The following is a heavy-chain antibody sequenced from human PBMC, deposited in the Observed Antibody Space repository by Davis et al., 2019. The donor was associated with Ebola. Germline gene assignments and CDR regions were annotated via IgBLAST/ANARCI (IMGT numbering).Heavy chain of an antibody. CDR3: AKDRDRITMIVVVGGIDY. CDR1: GFTFSSYA. V-gene: IGHV3-23*01. D-gene: IGHD3-22*01. CDR2: ISGSGGST. Sequence: PGGSLRLSCAASGFTFSSYAMSWVRQAPGPGLEWVSAISGSGGSTYYADSVKGRFTISRDNSKNTLYLQMNSLRAEDTAVYYCAKDRDRITMIVVVGGIDYWGQGTLVTVSS. J-gene: IGHJ4*02.